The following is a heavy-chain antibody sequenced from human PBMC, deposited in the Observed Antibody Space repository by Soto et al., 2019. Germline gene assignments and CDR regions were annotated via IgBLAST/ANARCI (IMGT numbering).Heavy chain of an antibody. CDR1: GYTFTSYA. D-gene: IGHD6-19*01. V-gene: IGHV1-3*01. CDR2: INAGNGNT. J-gene: IGHJ4*02. CDR3: ARDSDSSGWFVVAEDY. Sequence: QVQLVQSGAEVKKPGASVKVSCKASGYTFTSYAMHWVRQAPGQRLEWMGRINAGNGNTKYSQKFKGRVTSTRDTSASTAYMELSSLISEDTAVYYCARDSDSSGWFVVAEDYWGQGTLVTVSS.